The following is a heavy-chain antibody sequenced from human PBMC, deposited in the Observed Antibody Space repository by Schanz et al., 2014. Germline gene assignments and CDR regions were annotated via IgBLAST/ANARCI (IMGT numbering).Heavy chain of an antibody. V-gene: IGHV3-15*01. CDR2: IKSRSDGGTT. J-gene: IGHJ5*02. D-gene: IGHD3-10*01. CDR3: STTPNFYASGTYSWFDP. Sequence: EVQLVQSGGGLVKPGGSLRLSCAASGFSFKDAWMNWVRQGPGNRLEWVGRIKSRSDGGTTDYAAPVKGRFIISRDDSRNTLYLQMSGLKTEDTAVYYCSTTPNFYASGTYSWFDPWGQGTLVTVSS. CDR1: GFSFKDAW.